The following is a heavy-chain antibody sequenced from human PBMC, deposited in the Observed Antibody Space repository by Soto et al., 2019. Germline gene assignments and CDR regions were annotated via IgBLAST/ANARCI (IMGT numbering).Heavy chain of an antibody. J-gene: IGHJ4*02. V-gene: IGHV4-31*03. D-gene: IGHD3-10*01. CDR3: ARAVPGSTGTHHSGSCIFYVSPYDY. CDR1: GGSITSGDYY. Sequence: SETLSLTCTVSGGSITSGDYYWSWIRQQPGKGLGWIGDNYFSGRAHYSPSLKSRLTISVDPSKNQFSLKLTSVTAADTAVYYCARAVPGSTGTHHSGSCIFYVSPYDYWGQGALVTVSS. CDR2: NYFSGRA.